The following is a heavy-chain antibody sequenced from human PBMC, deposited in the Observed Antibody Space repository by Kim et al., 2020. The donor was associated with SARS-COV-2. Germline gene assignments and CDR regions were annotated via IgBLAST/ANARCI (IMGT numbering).Heavy chain of an antibody. CDR3: ARYRDYYDKGGFDY. J-gene: IGHJ4*02. Sequence: TPSLKSRVTISVDTSKNQFSLKLSSVTAADTAVYYCARYRDYYDKGGFDYWGQGTLVTVSS. V-gene: IGHV4-39*07. D-gene: IGHD3-9*01.